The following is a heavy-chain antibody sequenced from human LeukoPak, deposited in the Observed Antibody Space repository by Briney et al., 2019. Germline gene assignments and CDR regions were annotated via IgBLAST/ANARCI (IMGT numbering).Heavy chain of an antibody. CDR3: ARGRRDGYTVFDY. D-gene: IGHD5-24*01. J-gene: IGHJ4*02. CDR2: INHSGST. Sequence: SETLSLTCAVYGGSFSGYYWSWIRQPPGKGLEWIGEINHSGSTNYNPSLKSRVTISVDTSKNQFSLKLSSVTAADTAVYYCARGRRDGYTVFDYWGQGTLVTVSS. V-gene: IGHV4-34*01. CDR1: GGSFSGYY.